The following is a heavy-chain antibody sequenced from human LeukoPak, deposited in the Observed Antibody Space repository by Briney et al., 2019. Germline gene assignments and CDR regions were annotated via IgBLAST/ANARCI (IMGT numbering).Heavy chain of an antibody. D-gene: IGHD6-19*01. CDR2: IYPGDSDT. CDR1: GYSFTSYW. J-gene: IGHJ4*02. V-gene: IGHV5-51*01. CDR3: ARHIPAYSSGWYYFDY. Sequence: GESLKISCKGSGYSFTSYWIGWVRQMPGKGLEWMGIIYPGDSDTRYSPSFQGQVTISADKSISTAYLQWSSLKASGTAMYYCARHIPAYSSGWYYFDYWGQGTLVTVSS.